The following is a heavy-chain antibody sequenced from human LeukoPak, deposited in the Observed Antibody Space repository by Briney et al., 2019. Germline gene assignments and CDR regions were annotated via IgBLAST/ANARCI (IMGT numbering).Heavy chain of an antibody. V-gene: IGHV4-59*12. CDR3: ARGLGLPVVVAATPSNWFDP. D-gene: IGHD2-15*01. Sequence: SETLSLTCTVSGGSISSYYWSWIRQPPGKGLEWIGYIYYSGSTNYNPSLKSRVTISVDTSKNQFSLKLSSVTAADTAVYYCARGLGLPVVVAATPSNWFDPWGQGTLVTVSS. CDR2: IYYSGST. CDR1: GGSISSYY. J-gene: IGHJ5*02.